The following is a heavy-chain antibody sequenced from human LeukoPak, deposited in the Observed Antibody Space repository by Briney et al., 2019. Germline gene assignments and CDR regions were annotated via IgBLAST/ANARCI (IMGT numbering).Heavy chain of an antibody. D-gene: IGHD6-13*01. CDR1: GFTFSSYA. V-gene: IGHV3-23*01. CDR3: AKGYSSSLSNWFDP. CDR2: ISGSGAST. Sequence: GGSLRLSCAASGFTFSSYAMSWVRQAPGKGLEWVSTISGSGASTYYADSVKGRFTISRDNSKDTLYLQMNSLRVEDTAVYYCAKGYSSSLSNWFDPWGQGTLVTVSS. J-gene: IGHJ5*02.